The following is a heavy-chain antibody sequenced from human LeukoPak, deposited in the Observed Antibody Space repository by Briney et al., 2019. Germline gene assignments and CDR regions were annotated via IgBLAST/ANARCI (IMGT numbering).Heavy chain of an antibody. D-gene: IGHD5-12*01. CDR3: ARGYSGYDWGVDY. CDR1: GFTFSSYG. Sequence: GRSLRLSCAASGFTFSSYGMHWVRQAPGKGLEWVAVISYDGSNKYYADSVKGRFTTSRDNSKNTLYLQMNSLRAEDTAVYYCARGYSGYDWGVDYWGQGTLVTVSS. J-gene: IGHJ4*02. V-gene: IGHV3-30*19. CDR2: ISYDGSNK.